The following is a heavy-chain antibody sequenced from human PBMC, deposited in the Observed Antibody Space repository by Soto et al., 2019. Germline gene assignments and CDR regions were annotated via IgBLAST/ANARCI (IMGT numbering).Heavy chain of an antibody. V-gene: IGHV4-34*01. Sequence: QVQLQQWGAGLLKPSETLSLTCAVYGGSFSAYYWSWIRQPPGKGLEWIGEVNDGGRPNYSVSLKSRRPISLDTCKNQVYLKLSSVTAADTAVYYCARLGYYHSGGPPWGQGTLVTVSS. J-gene: IGHJ4*02. CDR1: GGSFSAYY. D-gene: IGHD3-22*01. CDR3: ARLGYYHSGGPP. CDR2: VNDGGRP.